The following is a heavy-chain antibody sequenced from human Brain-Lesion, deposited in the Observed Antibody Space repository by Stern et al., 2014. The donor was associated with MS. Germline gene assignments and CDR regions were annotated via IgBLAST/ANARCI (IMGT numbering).Heavy chain of an antibody. D-gene: IGHD6-13*01. CDR2: SDHSGST. Sequence: VQLVESGPGLVKPSGTLSLTCAVSGGSISSSNWWSWVRQSPGKGLEWIGESDHSGSTIYNPSLKSRVTVSVDKSKKPFSLNPRSLPAADTAVYFCARFPASRPHVFDSWGQGTLVTVSS. V-gene: IGHV4-4*02. CDR3: ARFPASRPHVFDS. J-gene: IGHJ4*02. CDR1: GGSISSSNW.